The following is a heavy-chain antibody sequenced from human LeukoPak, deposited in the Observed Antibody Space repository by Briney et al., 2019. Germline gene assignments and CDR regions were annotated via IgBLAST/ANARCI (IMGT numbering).Heavy chain of an antibody. V-gene: IGHV3-21*01. CDR1: GFTFSTYS. J-gene: IGHJ4*02. CDR3: ARVRCSGGGCFYNFDY. CDR2: LSSSSTYV. Sequence: KAGGSLRLSCAASGFTFSTYSMNWVRQAPGKGLEWVSSLSSSSTYVYYADSVKGRFTISRDNAKNSLYLQMNSLRAEDTAVYYCARVRCSGGGCFYNFDYWGQGSLVTVSS. D-gene: IGHD2-15*01.